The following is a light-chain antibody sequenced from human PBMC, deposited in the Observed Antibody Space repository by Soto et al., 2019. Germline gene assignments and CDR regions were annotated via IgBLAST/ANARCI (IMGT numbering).Light chain of an antibody. CDR2: EVN. CDR1: SRDVGGYNY. V-gene: IGLV2-8*01. J-gene: IGLJ1*01. CDR3: NSYTGWIYV. Sequence: QSALTQPPSASGSPGQSVTISCTGTSRDVGGYNYGSWYQHHPGKAPKLMIYEVNKRPSGVPDRFSGSKSGNTASLTVSGLQAEDEADYYGNSYTGWIYVFGTGTKLTVL.